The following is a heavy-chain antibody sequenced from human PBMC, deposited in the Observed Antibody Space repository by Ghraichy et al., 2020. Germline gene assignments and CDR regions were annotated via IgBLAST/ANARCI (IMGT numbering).Heavy chain of an antibody. J-gene: IGHJ4*02. V-gene: IGHV2-5*05. CDR2: IYWDDDK. CDR3: AHSTGYCSSTSCYDSVRAFDY. CDR1: GFSLRTSGVG. Sequence: SGPTLVKPTQTLTLTCTFSGFSLRTSGVGVGWIRQPPGKALEWLALIYWDDDKRYGPSLKSRLTITKDTSKNQVVLTMTNMDPVDTATYYCAHSTGYCSSTSCYDSVRAFDYWGQGTLVTVSS. D-gene: IGHD2-2*01.